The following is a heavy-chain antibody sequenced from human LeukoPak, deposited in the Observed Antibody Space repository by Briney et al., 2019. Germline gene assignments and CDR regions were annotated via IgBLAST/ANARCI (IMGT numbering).Heavy chain of an antibody. CDR2: IYSGGST. D-gene: IGHD3-22*01. Sequence: PGGSLRLSCTASGFTVSTNYMSWVRQAAGKGLEWVSVIYSGGSTYYADSVEGRFTISRDNAKNSMYLQMTGLRAEDTAVYYCARAGYDSSGYYYRDAFDIWGQGTMVTVSS. V-gene: IGHV3-53*01. J-gene: IGHJ3*02. CDR3: ARAGYDSSGYYYRDAFDI. CDR1: GFTVSTNY.